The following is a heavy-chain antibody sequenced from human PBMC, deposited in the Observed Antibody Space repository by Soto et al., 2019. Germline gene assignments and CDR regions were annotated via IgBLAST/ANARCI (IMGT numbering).Heavy chain of an antibody. V-gene: IGHV3-30*18. Sequence: GGSLRLSCAASGFTFSSYGMHWVRQAPGKGLEWVAVISYDGSKKYYADSVKGRFTISRDNSKNTLYLQMNSLRAEDTAVYYCAKDSDWNPPYYMDVWGKGTTVTVSS. CDR2: ISYDGSKK. CDR1: GFTFSSYG. D-gene: IGHD1-1*01. CDR3: AKDSDWNPPYYMDV. J-gene: IGHJ6*03.